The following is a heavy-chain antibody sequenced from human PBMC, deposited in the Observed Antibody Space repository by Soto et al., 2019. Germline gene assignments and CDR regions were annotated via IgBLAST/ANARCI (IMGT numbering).Heavy chain of an antibody. Sequence: QVQLQQWGAGLLKPSETLSLSCAVYGGSFSGYYWSWIRQPPGKGLEWIGEINHSGSTNYNPSLKKRXXIXVXMSKNQFSLKLSSVTAADTAVYYCAGGMWLRASFDYWGQGTLVTVSS. CDR2: INHSGST. V-gene: IGHV4-34*01. CDR1: GGSFSGYY. D-gene: IGHD5-12*01. CDR3: AGGMWLRASFDY. J-gene: IGHJ4*02.